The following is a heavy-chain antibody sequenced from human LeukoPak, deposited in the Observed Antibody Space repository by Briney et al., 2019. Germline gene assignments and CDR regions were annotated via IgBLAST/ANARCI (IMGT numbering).Heavy chain of an antibody. V-gene: IGHV3-7*05. CDR1: GFSFSSFW. J-gene: IGHJ4*02. Sequence: PGGSLRLSCAASGFSFSSFWLSWVRQAPGKGLEWVANIKQDGSEKYYVDSVKGRFTISRDNAKNSLYLQMNSLRAEDTAVYYCARGRGSYSFDYWGQGTLVTVSS. CDR3: ARGRGSYSFDY. CDR2: IKQDGSEK. D-gene: IGHD1-26*01.